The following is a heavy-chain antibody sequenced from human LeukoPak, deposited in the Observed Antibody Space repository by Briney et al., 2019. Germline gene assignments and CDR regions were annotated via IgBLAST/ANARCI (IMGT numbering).Heavy chain of an antibody. V-gene: IGHV4-4*07. J-gene: IGHJ4*02. D-gene: IGHD3-16*02. Sequence: SETLSLNCSVSGGSINSYWWSWIRQPAGKGLEFIGRIYTTGRTNYNPSLKSRVSMSVDTSKNKFSLELRSVTVADTAVYFCARAGYTISSYRFDYWGQGALVTVSS. CDR2: IYTTGRT. CDR1: GGSINSYW. CDR3: ARAGYTISSYRFDY.